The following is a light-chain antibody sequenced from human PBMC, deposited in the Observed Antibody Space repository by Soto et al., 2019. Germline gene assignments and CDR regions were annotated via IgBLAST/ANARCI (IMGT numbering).Light chain of an antibody. CDR1: SSDVGGYKY. CDR3: SSYSTSSTPWV. Sequence: QSALTQPASVSGSPGQSITISCTGTSSDVGGYKYVSWYQQHPGKAPKLMLYDVSYRPSGVPNRFSGSKSGNTASLTISGLQVEDEADYYCSSYSTSSTPWVFGGGTKLTVL. V-gene: IGLV2-14*03. J-gene: IGLJ3*02. CDR2: DVS.